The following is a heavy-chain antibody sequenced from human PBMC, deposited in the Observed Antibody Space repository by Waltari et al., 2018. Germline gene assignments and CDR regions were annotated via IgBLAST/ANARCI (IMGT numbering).Heavy chain of an antibody. CDR2: IHWDDEK. D-gene: IGHD3-10*01. Sequence: QITLKESGPTLLKPTQTLTLTCTFSGFSLTSTGVAVSWIRQPPGKALEWLALIHWDDEKWYSPSLKSRLTITKDTSRHQVVLTMTNMEPVDTAKYYGVGGWFYFDYWGQGTLVTVSS. CDR3: VGGWFYFDY. J-gene: IGHJ4*02. CDR1: GFSLTSTGVA. V-gene: IGHV2-5*02.